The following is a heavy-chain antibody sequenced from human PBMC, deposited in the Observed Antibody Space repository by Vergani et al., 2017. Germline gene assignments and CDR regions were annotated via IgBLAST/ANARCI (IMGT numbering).Heavy chain of an antibody. V-gene: IGHV4-30-2*01. CDR2: IFPSGNS. D-gene: IGHD3-10*01. Sequence: QVQLQESGPGLVKPSQTLSLTCSVSGDSITNGGYSWSWIRQPPGKGPEWIGYIFPSGNSDYNPYLKNRVSISLDKSKNQFSLWVNSVTAADTAVYYCGLVTDFYGLGSRLLDLWGQGILVTVSS. CDR3: GLVTDFYGLGSRLLDL. J-gene: IGHJ4*01. CDR1: GDSITNGGYS.